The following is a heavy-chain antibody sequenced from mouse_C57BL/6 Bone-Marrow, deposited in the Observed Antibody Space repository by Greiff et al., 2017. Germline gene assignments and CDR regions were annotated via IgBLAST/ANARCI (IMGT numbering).Heavy chain of an antibody. CDR3: TRNRGPYFDY. J-gene: IGHJ2*01. V-gene: IGHV6-6*01. CDR1: GFTFSDAW. D-gene: IGHD3-3*01. CDR2: IRNKANNHAT. Sequence: EVKLVESGGGLVQPGGSMKLSCAASGFTFSDAWMDWVRQSPGKGLEWVAEIRNKANNHATYYAESVKGRFTISRDDSKSSDYLQMNSLRAEDTGIYYCTRNRGPYFDYWGQGTTLTVSS.